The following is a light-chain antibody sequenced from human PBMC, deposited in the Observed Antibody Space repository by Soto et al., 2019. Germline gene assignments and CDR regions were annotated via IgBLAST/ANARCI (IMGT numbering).Light chain of an antibody. CDR3: QQYGSSPLT. J-gene: IGKJ4*01. V-gene: IGKV3-20*01. CDR2: GAS. CDR1: QSVSNNY. Sequence: DIVFTQSPGTLSLSPGERATLSCRSSQSVSNNYLAWYQQKPGQAPRLLIYGASNRATGIPDRFSGSGSGTDFTLTISRLEPEDFAVYYCQQYGSSPLTFGGGTKVDIK.